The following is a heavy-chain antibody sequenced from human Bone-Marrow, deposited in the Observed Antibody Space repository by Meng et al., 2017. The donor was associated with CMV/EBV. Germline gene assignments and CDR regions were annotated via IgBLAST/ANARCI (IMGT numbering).Heavy chain of an antibody. Sequence: GGSLRLSCAASGFTFSTYAMSWVRQAPGKGLEWVSVVYSGGISTYYAGSVKGRFTISRDNSKNTLYLQMNSLRAEDTAVYYCATPPGTTAMRGYRGQGTLVTVSS. V-gene: IGHV3-23*03. CDR1: GFTFSTYA. CDR2: VYSGGIST. CDR3: ATPPGTTAMRGY. D-gene: IGHD1-1*01. J-gene: IGHJ4*02.